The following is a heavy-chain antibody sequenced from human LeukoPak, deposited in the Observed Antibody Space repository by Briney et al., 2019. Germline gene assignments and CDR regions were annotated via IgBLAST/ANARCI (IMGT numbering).Heavy chain of an antibody. CDR2: FDPEDGET. Sequence: ASVKVSCKVSGYTLTELSMHWVRQAPGKGLEWMGGFDPEDGETIYAQKFQGRVTMTEDTSTDTAYMELRSLRSDDTAVYYCARGGSYFFYFDYWGQGTLVTVSS. J-gene: IGHJ4*02. D-gene: IGHD1-26*01. CDR1: GYTLTELS. V-gene: IGHV1-24*01. CDR3: ARGGSYFFYFDY.